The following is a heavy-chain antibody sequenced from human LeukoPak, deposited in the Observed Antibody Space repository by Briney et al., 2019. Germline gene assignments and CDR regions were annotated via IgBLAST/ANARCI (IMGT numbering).Heavy chain of an antibody. J-gene: IGHJ6*03. D-gene: IGHD3-3*01. V-gene: IGHV4-39*07. Sequence: TASETLSLTCTVSGGSISSSSYYWGWIRQPPGKGLEWIGSIYYSGSTYYNPSLKSRVTISVDTSKNQFSLKLSSVTAADTAVYYCARVYVLRFLEWVPGYYMDVWGKGTTVTVSS. CDR3: ARVYVLRFLEWVPGYYMDV. CDR2: IYYSGST. CDR1: GGSISSSSYY.